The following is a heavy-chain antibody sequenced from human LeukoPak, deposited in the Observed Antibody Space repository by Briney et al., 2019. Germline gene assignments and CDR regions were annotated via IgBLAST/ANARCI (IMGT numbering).Heavy chain of an antibody. CDR2: INHSGST. J-gene: IGHJ3*01. V-gene: IGHV4-34*01. Sequence: SETLSLTCAVYGGSFSGYYWSWIRQPPGKGLEWIGEINHSGSTNYNPSLKSRVTISVDTSKNQFSLKLSSVTAADTAVYYCARGGVDTAMGGLWGQGTMVTVSS. D-gene: IGHD5-18*01. CDR3: ARGGVDTAMGGL. CDR1: GGSFSGYY.